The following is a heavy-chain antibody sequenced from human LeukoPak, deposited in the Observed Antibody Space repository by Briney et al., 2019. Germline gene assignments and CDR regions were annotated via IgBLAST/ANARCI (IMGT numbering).Heavy chain of an antibody. J-gene: IGHJ4*02. CDR3: ASSIAAAGPNTFDY. CDR2: IYHSGST. Sequence: PSETLSLTCTVSGYSISSGYYWGWIRPPPGKGLEWIGIIYHSGSTYYNLSLKSRVTISVDTSKNQFSLKLSSVTAADTAVYYCASSIAAAGPNTFDYWGQGTLVTVSS. D-gene: IGHD6-13*01. V-gene: IGHV4-38-2*02. CDR1: GYSISSGYY.